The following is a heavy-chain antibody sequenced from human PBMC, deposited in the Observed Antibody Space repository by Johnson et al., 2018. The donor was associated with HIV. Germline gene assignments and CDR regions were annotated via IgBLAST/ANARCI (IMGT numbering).Heavy chain of an antibody. D-gene: IGHD6-19*01. CDR2: IKSNSDGGTT. CDR3: ARGVIAVAGSWGAFDI. CDR1: GFSFSNAW. J-gene: IGHJ3*02. Sequence: VQLVESGGGLVKPGGSLRLSCAASGFSFSNAWINWVRQAPGRGLEWIGRIKSNSDGGTTDFAAPVKGRFNISRDDSKNMLYLQMNSLRPEDTAVYYCARGVIAVAGSWGAFDIWGQGTMVTVSS. V-gene: IGHV3-15*01.